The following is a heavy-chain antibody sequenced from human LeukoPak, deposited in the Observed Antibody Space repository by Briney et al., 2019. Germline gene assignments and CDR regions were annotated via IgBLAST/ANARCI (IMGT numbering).Heavy chain of an antibody. CDR3: ARQTDYTIFGVVAFDY. Sequence: GESLKISCKGSGYSFTSYWIGWVRQMPGKGLEWMGVIYPGDSDTRYSPSFQGQVTISADKSISTAYLQWSSLKASDTAMYYCARQTDYTIFGVVAFDYWGQGTLVTVSS. J-gene: IGHJ4*02. CDR2: IYPGDSDT. D-gene: IGHD3-3*01. V-gene: IGHV5-51*01. CDR1: GYSFTSYW.